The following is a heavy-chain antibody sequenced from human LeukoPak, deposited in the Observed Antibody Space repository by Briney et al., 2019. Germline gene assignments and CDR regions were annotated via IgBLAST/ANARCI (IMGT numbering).Heavy chain of an antibody. Sequence: SETLSLTCTVSGDSTSNFYWNWIRQSPGKGLEWIGNIHYRGSSVYNPSLKSRGTISIDTSRRQFFLKLKSVTAADTAVYFCALAPNSNWFDFWGPGTLVTVSS. V-gene: IGHV4-59*03. CDR3: ALAPNSNWFDF. J-gene: IGHJ5*01. CDR1: GDSTSNFY. D-gene: IGHD2-8*01. CDR2: IHYRGSS.